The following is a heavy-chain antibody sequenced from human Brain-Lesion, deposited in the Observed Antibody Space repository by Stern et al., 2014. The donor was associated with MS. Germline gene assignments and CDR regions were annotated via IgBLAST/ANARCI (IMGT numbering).Heavy chain of an antibody. J-gene: IGHJ4*02. V-gene: IGHV3-9*01. D-gene: IGHD3-22*01. CDR2: INWNSGSL. Sequence: VQLVQSGGGLAQPGRSLRLSCAASGFTFDDFAMHWVRQAPGKGLEWVSGINWNSGSLAYADSVKGRFSISRDSAKNSLFLQMNSLRPEDTALYYCTKDSGYFSGLFDSWGQGTLVTVSS. CDR1: GFTFDDFA. CDR3: TKDSGYFSGLFDS.